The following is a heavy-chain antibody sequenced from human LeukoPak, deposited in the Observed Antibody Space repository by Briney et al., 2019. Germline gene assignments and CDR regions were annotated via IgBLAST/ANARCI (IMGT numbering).Heavy chain of an antibody. J-gene: IGHJ4*02. CDR3: AKHPRGYYYDLCDY. Sequence: PGGSLRLSCAASGFTFSRYGMSWVRQARGRGLEGVAAISGSVASTYYVDSVNGRLTISIGNSKNTLYLQMNSLRAEDTAVYYCAKHPRGYYYDLCDYWGQGTLVTVSS. V-gene: IGHV3-23*01. CDR2: ISGSVAST. CDR1: GFTFSRYG. D-gene: IGHD3-22*01.